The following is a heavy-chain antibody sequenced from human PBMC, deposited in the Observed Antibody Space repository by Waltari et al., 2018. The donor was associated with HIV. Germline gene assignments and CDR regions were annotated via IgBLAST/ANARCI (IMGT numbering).Heavy chain of an antibody. Sequence: QVHLQESGPGLVKPSETLSLTCTVSGGSISRFYWSWIRQSPGEGLEWIGYTYESGGTSYNPSLNSRATISVDTSKNQFSLRLHSVTAADTAVYFRARTSYYYDDSGYYRLYYFDYWGQGTLVTVSS. D-gene: IGHD3-22*01. CDR1: GGSISRFY. CDR2: TYESGGT. J-gene: IGHJ4*02. CDR3: ARTSYYYDDSGYYRLYYFDY. V-gene: IGHV4-59*01.